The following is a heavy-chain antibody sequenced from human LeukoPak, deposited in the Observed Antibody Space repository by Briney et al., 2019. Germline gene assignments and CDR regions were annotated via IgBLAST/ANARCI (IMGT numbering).Heavy chain of an antibody. CDR1: GGSISSSSYY. CDR2: IYYSGST. J-gene: IGHJ4*02. Sequence: SETLSLTCTVSGGSISSSSYYWGWIRQPPGNGLEWIGSIYYSGSTYYNPSLKSRVTISVDTSKNQFSLKLSSVTAADTAVYYCARHSGGFGESIFDYWGQGTLVTVSS. D-gene: IGHD3-10*01. V-gene: IGHV4-39*01. CDR3: ARHSGGFGESIFDY.